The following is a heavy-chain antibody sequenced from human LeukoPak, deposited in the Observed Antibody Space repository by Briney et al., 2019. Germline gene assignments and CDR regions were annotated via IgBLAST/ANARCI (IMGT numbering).Heavy chain of an antibody. V-gene: IGHV1-2*02. D-gene: IGHD2-2*01. J-gene: IGHJ3*02. CDR3: AQGTSPGRGPSAFDI. Sequence: ASVTVSCKASGYTFTGYYMHWVRQAPGQGLEWMGWINPNSGGTNYAQKFQGRVTMTRDTSISTAYMELSRLRSDDTAVYYCAQGTSPGRGPSAFDIWGQGTMVTVSS. CDR1: GYTFTGYY. CDR2: INPNSGGT.